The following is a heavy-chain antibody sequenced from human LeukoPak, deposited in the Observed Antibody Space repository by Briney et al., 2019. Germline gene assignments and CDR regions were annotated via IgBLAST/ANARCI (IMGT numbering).Heavy chain of an antibody. CDR1: GGSISSSSHY. CDR2: IYYSGST. V-gene: IGHV4-39*01. CDR3: ARRGASSSEEY. D-gene: IGHD6-6*01. J-gene: IGHJ4*02. Sequence: SETLSLTCTVSGGSISSSSHYWGWIRQPPGKGLEWIGSIYYSGSTYYNPSLESRVTISVDTSKNQFSLKVSSVTAADTAVYYCARRGASSSEEYWGQGTLVIASS.